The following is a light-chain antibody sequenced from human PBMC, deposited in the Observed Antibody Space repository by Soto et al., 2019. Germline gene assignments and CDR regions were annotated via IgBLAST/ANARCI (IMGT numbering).Light chain of an antibody. CDR2: EVS. CDR3: MQTIQLPLT. V-gene: IGKV2D-29*01. Sequence: DIVMTQTPLSLYVTPGQPASISCKSSQSLLHSDGKSYMHWYLQKPDQPPQLLIYEVSNRFSGAPDRFSGSRSGTDFTLKISRVEADDVRVYYCMQTIQLPLTFGGGTKVDIK. CDR1: QSLLHSDGKSY. J-gene: IGKJ4*01.